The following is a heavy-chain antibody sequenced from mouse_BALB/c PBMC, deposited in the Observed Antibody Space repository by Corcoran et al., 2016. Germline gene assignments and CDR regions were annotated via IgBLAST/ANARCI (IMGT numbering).Heavy chain of an antibody. CDR2: VNPYNGGT. CDR1: GYTFTDYY. J-gene: IGHJ1*01. V-gene: IGHV1-19*01. CDR3: ARRYGNYLWYFDV. D-gene: IGHD2-1*01. Sequence: EVQLQQSGPELVKPGASVKMSCKASGYTFTDYYMDWVKQSHGESFEWIGRVNPYNGGTSYNQKFKGKATLTVDKSSSTAYMELNSLTSEDSAVYYCARRYGNYLWYFDVWGAGTTVTVSS.